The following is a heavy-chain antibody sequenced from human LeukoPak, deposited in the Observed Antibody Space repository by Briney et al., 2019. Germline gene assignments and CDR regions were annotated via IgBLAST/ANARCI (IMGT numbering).Heavy chain of an antibody. CDR2: INHSGST. CDR1: GGSFSGYY. Sequence: KPSETLSLTCAVYGGSFSGYYWSWIRQPPGKGLEWIGEINHSGSTNYNPSLKSRVTISVDTSKNQFSLKLSSVTAADTAVYYCARGFGPGVGFWSGYYDVYNWFDPWGQGTLVTVSS. J-gene: IGHJ5*02. D-gene: IGHD3-3*01. V-gene: IGHV4-34*01. CDR3: ARGFGPGVGFWSGYYDVYNWFDP.